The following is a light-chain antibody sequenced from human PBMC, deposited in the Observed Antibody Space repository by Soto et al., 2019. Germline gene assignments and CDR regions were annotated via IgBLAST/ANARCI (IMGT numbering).Light chain of an antibody. CDR2: DAS. J-gene: IGKJ2*01. CDR3: QQYYSPMYT. CDR1: QSISSW. V-gene: IGKV1-5*01. Sequence: DIQMTQSPSTLPASIGDRVTITCRASQSISSWLAWYQQKPGKAPKLLIYDASGLESGVPSRFSGSGSGTEFTLTINSLQPDDFATYYCQQYYSPMYTFGQGTKLEIK.